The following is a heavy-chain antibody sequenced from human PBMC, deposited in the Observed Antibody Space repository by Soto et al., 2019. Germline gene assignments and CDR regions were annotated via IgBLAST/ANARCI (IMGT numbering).Heavy chain of an antibody. J-gene: IGHJ4*02. CDR3: AHKGGGDRILDY. CDR2: VYWDDSK. V-gene: IGHV2-5*02. Sequence: QITLKESGPTLVKPTQTLTLTCTFSGFSLSTSGVGVGWIRQPPGKALEWLAIVYWDDSKRYSPSLKSRLTRPKDTSKNPVGLTMTDTDPGDTATDDCAHKGGGDRILDYWGQGTLVTVSS. D-gene: IGHD3-16*01. CDR1: GFSLSTSGVG.